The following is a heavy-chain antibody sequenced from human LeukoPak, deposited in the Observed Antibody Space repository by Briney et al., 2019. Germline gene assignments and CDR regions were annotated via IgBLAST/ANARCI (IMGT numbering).Heavy chain of an antibody. V-gene: IGHV3-23*01. D-gene: IGHD6-19*01. CDR3: AKDQFSSGLNWFDP. CDR1: GFTFSSYA. CDR2: ISGCGGST. J-gene: IGHJ5*02. Sequence: GGSLRLSCAASGFTFSSYAMSWVRQAPGKGLEWVSAISGCGGSTYYADSVKGRFTISRDNSKNTLYLQMNSLRAEDTAVYYCAKDQFSSGLNWFDPWGQGTLVTVSS.